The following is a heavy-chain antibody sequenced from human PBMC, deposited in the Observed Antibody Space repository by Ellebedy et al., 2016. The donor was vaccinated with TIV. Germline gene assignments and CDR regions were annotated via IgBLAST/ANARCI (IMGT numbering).Heavy chain of an antibody. D-gene: IGHD2-15*01. CDR2: TYYRSKWYN. Sequence: SQTLSLTCAIPGDSVSSNSAAWNWIRQSPSRGLEWLGRTYYRSKWYNDYAVSVKSRITINPDTSKNQFSLQLNSVTPEDTAVYYCARDKGRVVAATFDYWGQGTLVTVSS. CDR1: GDSVSSNSAA. V-gene: IGHV6-1*01. CDR3: ARDKGRVVAATFDY. J-gene: IGHJ4*02.